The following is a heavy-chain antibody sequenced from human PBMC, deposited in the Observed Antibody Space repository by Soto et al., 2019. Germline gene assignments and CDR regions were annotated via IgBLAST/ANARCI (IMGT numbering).Heavy chain of an antibody. CDR3: VMVDNYVTPTPQDV. V-gene: IGHV1-18*01. CDR1: GYIFVNYG. D-gene: IGHD3-16*01. Sequence: QVQLVQSGDAVKKPGAAVKVSCKASGYIFVNYGIAWVRPAPGQGLEWMGWLSPYTGNTHSASKVQGRLTMTTDTSTSTAYMDLGSLTSDDAAVYYCVMVDNYVTPTPQDVWGQGTPVTVSS. J-gene: IGHJ6*02. CDR2: LSPYTGNT.